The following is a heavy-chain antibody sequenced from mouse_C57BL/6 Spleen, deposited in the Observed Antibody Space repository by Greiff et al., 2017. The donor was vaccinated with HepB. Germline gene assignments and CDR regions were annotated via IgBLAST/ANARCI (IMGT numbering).Heavy chain of an antibody. J-gene: IGHJ3*01. D-gene: IGHD1-1*01. Sequence: VQLKESGAELVKPGASVKISCKASGYAFSSYWMNWVKQRPGKGLEWIGQIYPGDGDTNYNGKFKGKATLTADKSSSTAYMQLSSLTSEDSAVYFCARFWNYYGSSPFAYWGQGTLVTVSA. V-gene: IGHV1-80*01. CDR2: IYPGDGDT. CDR1: GYAFSSYW. CDR3: ARFWNYYGSSPFAY.